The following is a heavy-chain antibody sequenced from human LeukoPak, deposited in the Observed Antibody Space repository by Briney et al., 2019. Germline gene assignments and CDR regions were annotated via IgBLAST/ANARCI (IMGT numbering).Heavy chain of an antibody. J-gene: IGHJ2*01. CDR2: ISSSSSYI. D-gene: IGHD3-16*01. CDR1: GFTFSSYS. CDR3: ARFQPDYAYWYFDL. Sequence: GGSLRISCAASGFTFSSYSMNWVRQAPGKGLEWVSSISSSSSYIYYADSVKGRFTISRDNAKNSLYLQMNSLRAEDTAVYYCARFQPDYAYWYFDLWGRGTLVTVSS. V-gene: IGHV3-21*01.